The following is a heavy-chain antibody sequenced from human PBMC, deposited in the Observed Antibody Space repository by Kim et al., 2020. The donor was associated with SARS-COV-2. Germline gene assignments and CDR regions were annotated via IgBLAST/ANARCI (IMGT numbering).Heavy chain of an antibody. V-gene: IGHV4-38-2*02. D-gene: IGHD6-19*01. J-gene: IGHJ4*02. Sequence: SETLSLTCTVSGYSISSGYYWGWIRQPPGKGLEWIGSIYHSGSTYYNPSLKSRVTISVDTSKNQFSLKLSSVTAADTAVYYCSSGWYYFDYWGQGTLVTV. CDR3: SSGWYYFDY. CDR2: IYHSGST. CDR1: GYSISSGYY.